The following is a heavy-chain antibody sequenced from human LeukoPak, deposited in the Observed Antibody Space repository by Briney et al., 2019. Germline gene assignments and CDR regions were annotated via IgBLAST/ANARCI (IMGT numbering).Heavy chain of an antibody. CDR2: IWYDGSNK. D-gene: IGHD3-22*01. Sequence: GGSLRLSCAASGFTFSSYGMHWVRQAPGKGQEWVAVIWYDGSNKYYADSVKGRFTISRDNSKNTLYLQMNSLRAEDTAVYYCARVNYDSSGYSDAFDIWGQGTMVTVSS. J-gene: IGHJ3*02. V-gene: IGHV3-33*01. CDR3: ARVNYDSSGYSDAFDI. CDR1: GFTFSSYG.